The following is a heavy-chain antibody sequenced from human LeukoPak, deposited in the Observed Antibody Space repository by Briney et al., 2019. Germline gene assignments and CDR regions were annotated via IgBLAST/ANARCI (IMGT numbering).Heavy chain of an antibody. CDR1: GITSCSYT. D-gene: IGHD3-10*01. J-gene: IGHJ4*02. V-gene: IGHV3-30*01. Sequence: SGITSCSYTMYRAGEAAAKRKEWVAVISYDGSNKYYADSVKGRFTISRDNSKNTLYLQMNSLRAEDTAVYYCARDPYGSGSYYAYYFDYWGQGTLVTVSS. CDR2: ISYDGSNK. CDR3: ARDPYGSGSYYAYYFDY.